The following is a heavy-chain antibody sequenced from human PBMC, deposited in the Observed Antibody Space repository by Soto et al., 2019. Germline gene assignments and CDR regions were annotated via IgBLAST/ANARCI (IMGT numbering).Heavy chain of an antibody. J-gene: IGHJ6*02. Sequence: SVKASGKSSGYTFTSYAISWVRQAHGQGLEWMGGIIPIFGTANYAQKFQGRVTITADKSTSTAYMELSSLRSEDTAVYYCARDRGIVVVPAAIINYYYYGMDVWG. CDR3: ARDRGIVVVPAAIINYYYYGMDV. CDR2: IIPIFGTA. D-gene: IGHD2-2*01. CDR1: GYTFTSYA. V-gene: IGHV1-69*06.